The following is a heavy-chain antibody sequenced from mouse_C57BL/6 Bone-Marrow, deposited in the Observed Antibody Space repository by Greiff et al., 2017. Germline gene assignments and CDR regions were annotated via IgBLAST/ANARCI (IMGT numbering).Heavy chain of an antibody. Sequence: EVKLVESGGGLVQSGRSLRLSCATSGFTFSDFYMEWVRQAPGKGLEWIAASRNKANDYTTEYSASVKGRFIVSRDTSQSILYLQMNALRAEDTAIYYCARDASYYGSSPHWYFDVWGTGTPVTVSS. CDR1: GFTFSDFY. CDR3: ARDASYYGSSPHWYFDV. J-gene: IGHJ1*03. V-gene: IGHV7-1*01. CDR2: SRNKANDYTT. D-gene: IGHD1-1*01.